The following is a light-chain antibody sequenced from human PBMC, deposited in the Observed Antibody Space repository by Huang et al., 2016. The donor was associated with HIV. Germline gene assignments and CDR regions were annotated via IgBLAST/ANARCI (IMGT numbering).Light chain of an antibody. CDR2: AAS. Sequence: DIQMTQSPSSLSASVGDRVTITCRASQTINSYLHWYQQKPGKAPQLLIYAASNLQSGVPSRFSGGGSGTDFTLTISSLQPEDCATYYCQQTYSSPRTFGQGTKVDIK. J-gene: IGKJ1*01. CDR1: QTINSY. CDR3: QQTYSSPRT. V-gene: IGKV1-39*01.